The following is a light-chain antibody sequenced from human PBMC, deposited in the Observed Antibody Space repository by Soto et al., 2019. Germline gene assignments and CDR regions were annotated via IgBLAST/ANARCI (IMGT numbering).Light chain of an antibody. V-gene: IGKV1-39*01. J-gene: IGKJ1*01. Sequence: DMQMTQSPSSLSTSVGVRVSITCRASQNIDTYLNWYQHTPGKAPKLLIYAASNLQSGVPSRFSGSGSGTDFTLTISSLLPEDFATYYCQQSYTSPWTFGQGTKVEIK. CDR3: QQSYTSPWT. CDR2: AAS. CDR1: QNIDTY.